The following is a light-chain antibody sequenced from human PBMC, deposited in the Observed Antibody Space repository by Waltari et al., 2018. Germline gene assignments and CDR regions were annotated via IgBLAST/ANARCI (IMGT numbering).Light chain of an antibody. Sequence: QSVLTQPPSVPAAPGQKVTISCPGSSSNLGHNYVPWYQQFPGTAPKLLIYDNNKRPSGIPDRFSGSKSGTSATLGITGLQTGDEADYYCGTWDSSLRGGVFGGGTKLTVL. J-gene: IGLJ2*01. CDR3: GTWDSSLRGGV. V-gene: IGLV1-51*01. CDR2: DNN. CDR1: SSNLGHNY.